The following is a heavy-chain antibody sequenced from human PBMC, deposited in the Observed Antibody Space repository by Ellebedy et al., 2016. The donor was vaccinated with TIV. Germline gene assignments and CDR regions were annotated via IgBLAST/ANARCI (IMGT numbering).Heavy chain of an antibody. D-gene: IGHD5-12*01. J-gene: IGHJ5*01. CDR3: GRLVAASHADS. Sequence: MPSETLSLTCTDSDSSISSARYWGWIRQSPGKGLEWNGTVYQSGTAWYNPSLSSRVTIALHTSKNPFSLRLKLTSVTAADTAVYYCGRLVAASHADSWGQGTLVTVSS. V-gene: IGHV4-38-2*02. CDR2: VYQSGTA. CDR1: DSSISSARY.